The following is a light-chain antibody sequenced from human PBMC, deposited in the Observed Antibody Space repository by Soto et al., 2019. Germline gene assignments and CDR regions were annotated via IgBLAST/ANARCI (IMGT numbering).Light chain of an antibody. CDR3: QQYGDSPFT. J-gene: IGKJ1*01. CDR1: ENIYTN. V-gene: IGKV3-20*01. Sequence: EVVSTQSPGTLSLSPGERATLSCRASENIYTNLAWYQQKPGQAPSLLIYGASSRATGIPDRFSGRGSGTDFTLTISRLEPEDFALYYCQQYGDSPFTFGQGTKVDI. CDR2: GAS.